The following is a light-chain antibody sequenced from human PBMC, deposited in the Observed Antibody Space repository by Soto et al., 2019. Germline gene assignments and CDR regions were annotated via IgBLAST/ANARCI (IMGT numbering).Light chain of an antibody. CDR1: QSISSW. CDR2: DAY. V-gene: IGKV1-5*01. J-gene: IGKJ4*01. CDR3: QQSYSTPPT. Sequence: DIQMTQSPSTLSASVGDRVTITCRASQSISSWLAWYQQKPGKAPKLLIYDAYSLESGTPSRFSGRRSGTEFTLTIASVQPDDFATYYCQQSYSTPPTFGGGTKVDIK.